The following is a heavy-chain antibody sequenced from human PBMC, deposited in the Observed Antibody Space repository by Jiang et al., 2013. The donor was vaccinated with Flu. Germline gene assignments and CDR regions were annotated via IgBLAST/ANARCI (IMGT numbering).Heavy chain of an antibody. D-gene: IGHD6-13*01. V-gene: IGHV4-34*01. CDR2: INHSGST. CDR3: ARGGGIAAAGRRVHWFDP. J-gene: IGHJ5*02. Sequence: LLKPSETLSLTCAVYGGSFSGYYWSWIRQPPGKGLEWIGEINHSGSTNYNPSLKSRVTISVDTSKNQFSLKLSSVTAADTAVYYCARGGGIAAAGRRVHWFDPWGQGTLVTVSS. CDR1: GGSFSGYY.